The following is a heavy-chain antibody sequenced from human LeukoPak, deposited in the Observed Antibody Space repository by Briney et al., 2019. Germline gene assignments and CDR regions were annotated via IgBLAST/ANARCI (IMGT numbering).Heavy chain of an antibody. CDR2: IYHSGST. Sequence: SGTLSLTCAVSGGSISSSNWWSWVRQPPGKGLEWIGEIYHSGSTNYNPSLKSRVTISVDTSKNQFSLKLSSVTAADTAVYFCARGFRGDNFDYWGQGTLVTVSS. J-gene: IGHJ4*02. CDR1: GGSISSSNW. D-gene: IGHD7-27*01. CDR3: ARGFRGDNFDY. V-gene: IGHV4-4*02.